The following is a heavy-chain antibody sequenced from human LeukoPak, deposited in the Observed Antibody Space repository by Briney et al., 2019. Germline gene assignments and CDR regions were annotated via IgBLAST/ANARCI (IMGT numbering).Heavy chain of an antibody. V-gene: IGHV3-7*01. J-gene: IGHJ4*02. CDR2: IKQGGSEQ. CDR1: GFTFTTYW. D-gene: IGHD2-2*01. Sequence: GGSLRLSCAASGFTFTTYWMSWVRQAPGKGLEWVATIKQGGSEQMYVESVRGRFTISRDNAKNSLFLHMNSLRVEDTAVYFCARQLSLGYWGQGTLVTVSS. CDR3: ARQLSLGY.